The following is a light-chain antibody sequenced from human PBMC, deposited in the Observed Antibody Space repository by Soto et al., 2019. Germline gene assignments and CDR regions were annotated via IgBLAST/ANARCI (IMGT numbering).Light chain of an antibody. J-gene: IGKJ4*01. CDR2: AAS. Sequence: DIQMTQSPSSLSASVGDRVTITCRASQGITNYLAWYQQKPGKVPKLLIYAASTLQSGVPSRLSSSGSGTDLTITISSLKPEEVETYYCQQYNSAPITFGGGTKVEIK. V-gene: IGKV1-27*01. CDR1: QGITNY. CDR3: QQYNSAPIT.